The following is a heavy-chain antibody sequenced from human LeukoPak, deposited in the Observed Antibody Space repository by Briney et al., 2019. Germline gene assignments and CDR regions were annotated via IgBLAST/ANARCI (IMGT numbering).Heavy chain of an antibody. D-gene: IGHD2-15*01. J-gene: IGHJ4*02. Sequence: KPSETLSLTCTVSCGSSSSYYWTWIRQPPGKRLEWIGYIPTSGSTNYNPTLKSRVTMSVDTSKSKVALRLSTLTAADKAVYYCSRPGQRAWWVYFNYWGEGSPVTVSS. CDR1: CGSSSSYY. CDR2: IPTSGST. CDR3: SRPGQRAWWVYFNY. V-gene: IGHV4-4*08.